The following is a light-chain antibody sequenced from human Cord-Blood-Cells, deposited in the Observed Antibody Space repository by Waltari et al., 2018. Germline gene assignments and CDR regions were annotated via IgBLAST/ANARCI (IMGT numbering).Light chain of an antibody. J-gene: IGLJ3*02. Sequence: QSALTQPASVSGSPGPSITISCTGTSSDVGVYNYVSWYQQHPGKAPKLMIYDVSNRPSGVSNRFSGSKSGNTASLTISGLQAEDEADYYCSSYTSSSTWVFGGGTKLTVL. CDR1: SSDVGVYNY. V-gene: IGLV2-14*03. CDR3: SSYTSSSTWV. CDR2: DVS.